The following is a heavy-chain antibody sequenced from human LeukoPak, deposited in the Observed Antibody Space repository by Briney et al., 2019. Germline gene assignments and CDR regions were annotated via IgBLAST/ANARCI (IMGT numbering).Heavy chain of an antibody. Sequence: PGRSLRLSCAASGFTFSSYGMHWVRQAPGKGLEWVAIMWCDGSNKYYTDSVKGRFTISRDNSKNTLYLQMNSLRVEDTAVYYRAREDTALVIAYWGQGTLVTVSS. V-gene: IGHV3-33*01. J-gene: IGHJ4*02. CDR3: AREDTALVIAY. CDR1: GFTFSSYG. D-gene: IGHD5-18*01. CDR2: MWCDGSNK.